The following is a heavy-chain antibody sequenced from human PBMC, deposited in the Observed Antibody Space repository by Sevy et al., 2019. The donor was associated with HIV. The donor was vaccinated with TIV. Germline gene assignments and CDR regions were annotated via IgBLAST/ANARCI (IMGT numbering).Heavy chain of an antibody. CDR1: GFTFSSYS. CDR2: ISSSSRYI. CDR3: ARDGEQQLFYGMDV. V-gene: IGHV3-21*01. J-gene: IGHJ6*02. Sequence: GGSLRLSCAASGFTFSSYSMNWVRQAPGKGLEWVSSISSSSRYIYYADSVKGRFTISRDNAKNSLYLQMNSLRAEDTAVYYCARDGEQQLFYGMDVWGQGTTVTVSS. D-gene: IGHD6-13*01.